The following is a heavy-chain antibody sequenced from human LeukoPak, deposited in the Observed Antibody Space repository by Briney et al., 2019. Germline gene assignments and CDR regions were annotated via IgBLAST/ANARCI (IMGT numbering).Heavy chain of an antibody. CDR2: IIPIFGTA. CDR1: GGTFSSYA. CDR3: ARDLGQWELRYFDY. Sequence: ASVKVSCKASGGTFSSYAISWVRQAPGQGLEWMGGIIPIFGTANYAQKLQGRVTMTTDTSTSTAYMELRSLRSDDTAVYYCARDLGQWELRYFDYWGQGTLVTVSS. V-gene: IGHV1-69*05. J-gene: IGHJ4*02. D-gene: IGHD1-26*01.